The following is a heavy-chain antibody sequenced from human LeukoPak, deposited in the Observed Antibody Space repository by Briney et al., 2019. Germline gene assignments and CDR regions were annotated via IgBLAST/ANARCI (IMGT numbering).Heavy chain of an antibody. CDR3: ASSLTIFGVVIHY. CDR2: IYHSGST. D-gene: IGHD3-3*01. J-gene: IGHJ4*02. V-gene: IGHV4-38-2*01. CDR1: GYSISSGYY. Sequence: SETLSLTCAVSGYSISSGYYWGWIRQPPGKGLEWIGSIYHSGSTYYNPSLKSRVTISVDTSKNQFSLKLSSMTAADTAVYYCASSLTIFGVVIHYWGQGTLVTVSS.